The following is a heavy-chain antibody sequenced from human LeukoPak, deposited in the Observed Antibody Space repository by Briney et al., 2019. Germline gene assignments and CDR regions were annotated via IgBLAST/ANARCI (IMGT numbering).Heavy chain of an antibody. CDR1: GGSISSYY. CDR2: IYYNGST. V-gene: IGHV4-59*01. Sequence: SETLSLTCTVSGGSISSYYWSWIRQPPGKGLEWIGYIYYNGSTNYNPSLKSRVTISVDTSKNQFSLKLSSVTAADTAVYYCARWGDGYNYIDYWGQGTLVTVSS. J-gene: IGHJ4*02. D-gene: IGHD5-24*01. CDR3: ARWGDGYNYIDY.